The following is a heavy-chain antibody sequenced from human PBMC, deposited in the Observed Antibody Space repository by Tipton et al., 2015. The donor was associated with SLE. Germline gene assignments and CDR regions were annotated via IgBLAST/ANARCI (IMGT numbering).Heavy chain of an antibody. CDR1: GASMSGYY. V-gene: IGHV4-59*01. J-gene: IGHJ6*03. D-gene: IGHD1-26*01. Sequence: TLSLTCTVSGASMSGYYWSWIRQSPGKGLEWIGYIFDNGNSNYNASLQSRATISLDTSKNQFSLKVNFVTAADTAVYYCARSGSYPYYYYYMDVWGKGTTVTVSS. CDR3: ARSGSYPYYYYYMDV. CDR2: IFDNGNS.